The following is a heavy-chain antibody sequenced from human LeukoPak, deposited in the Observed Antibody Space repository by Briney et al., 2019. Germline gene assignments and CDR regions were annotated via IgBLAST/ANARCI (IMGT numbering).Heavy chain of an antibody. D-gene: IGHD4-11*01. V-gene: IGHV3-33*01. CDR1: GFTFSNYG. Sequence: SGGSLRLSCAAPGFTFSNYGMHWVRQAPGKGLEWVSVIWADGTNQYYGDSVKGRFTISRDDSGNTVYLQMNSLRPEDTGVYYCARDAQRGFDYSNSLEYWGQGTPVTVST. J-gene: IGHJ4*02. CDR2: IWADGTNQ. CDR3: ARDAQRGFDYSNSLEY.